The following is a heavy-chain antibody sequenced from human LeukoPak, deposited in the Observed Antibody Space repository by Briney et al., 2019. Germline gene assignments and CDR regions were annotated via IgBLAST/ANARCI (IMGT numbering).Heavy chain of an antibody. V-gene: IGHV4-38-2*01. CDR2: IYHSGST. Sequence: SETLSLTCGVSGFSISSGYYWGWIRQPPGKGLEWIGTIYHSGSTYYNPSLKSRVTISVDTSKNQFSLKLSSVTAADTAIYHCARVAPSTVVTPFQWGQGTLVTVSS. CDR3: ARVAPSTVVTPFQ. CDR1: GFSISSGYY. J-gene: IGHJ4*02. D-gene: IGHD4-23*01.